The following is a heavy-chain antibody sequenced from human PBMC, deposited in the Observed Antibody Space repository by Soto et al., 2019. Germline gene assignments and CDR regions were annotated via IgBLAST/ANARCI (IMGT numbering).Heavy chain of an antibody. CDR1: GYCFTSFW. Sequence: GQSLKISRNGSGYCFTSFWTNWVSQMHRKVLEWMGRIDPSDSYTNYSPSFQGHVTISADKSISTAYLQWSCLKASDTAMYDCARHIPWQQLDRVEDYYGMDVWGHGTTVTVSS. J-gene: IGHJ6*02. CDR3: ARHIPWQQLDRVEDYYGMDV. CDR2: IDPSDSYT. V-gene: IGHV5-10-1*01. D-gene: IGHD6-13*01.